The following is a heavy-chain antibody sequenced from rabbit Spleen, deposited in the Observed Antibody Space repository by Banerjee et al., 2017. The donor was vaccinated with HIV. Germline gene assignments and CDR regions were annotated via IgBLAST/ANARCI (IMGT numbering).Heavy chain of an antibody. CDR1: AFTLSSYW. D-gene: IGHD8-1*01. Sequence: QEQLVESGGGLVQPEGSLKLSCKASAFTLSSYWMCWVRQAPGKGLELIACIGFLNSERTWYAGWVNGRFTISRSTSLNTVTLQMTSLRIADTATYFCARHELYADSSYWGYFNLWGPGTLVTVS. CDR2: IGFLNSERT. J-gene: IGHJ4*01. CDR3: ARHELYADSSYWGYFNL. V-gene: IGHV1S47*01.